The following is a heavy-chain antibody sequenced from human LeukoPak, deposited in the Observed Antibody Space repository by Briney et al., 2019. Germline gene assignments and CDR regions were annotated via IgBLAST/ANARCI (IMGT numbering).Heavy chain of an antibody. Sequence: GGSLRLSCAASGFTFSSYWMHWVRQAPGKGLEWVSSISSSSSYIYYADSVKGRFTISRDNAKNSLYLQMNSLRAEDTAVYYCARGAAAGTTDFQHWGQGTLVTVSS. CDR1: GFTFSSYW. CDR2: ISSSSSYI. D-gene: IGHD6-13*01. J-gene: IGHJ1*01. V-gene: IGHV3-21*01. CDR3: ARGAAAGTTDFQH.